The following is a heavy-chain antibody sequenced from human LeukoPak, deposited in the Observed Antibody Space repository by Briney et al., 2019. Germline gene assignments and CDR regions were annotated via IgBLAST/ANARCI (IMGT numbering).Heavy chain of an antibody. Sequence: PGGSLRLSCAASGFTFSSYGMSWVRQAPGKGLEWVSAISGSGGSTYYADSVKGRFTISRDNSKNTLYLQMNSLRAEDTAVYYCAKALPITMIVVGSAFDIWGQGTMVTVSS. D-gene: IGHD3-22*01. V-gene: IGHV3-23*01. CDR1: GFTFSSYG. CDR2: ISGSGGST. CDR3: AKALPITMIVVGSAFDI. J-gene: IGHJ3*02.